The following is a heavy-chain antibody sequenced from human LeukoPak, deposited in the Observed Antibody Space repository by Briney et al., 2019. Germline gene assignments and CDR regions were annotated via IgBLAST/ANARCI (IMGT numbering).Heavy chain of an antibody. CDR1: GYTFTGYY. Sequence: GASVKVSCKASGYTFTGYYMHWVRQAPGQGLEWMGRINPNSGGTNYAQKFQGRVTMTRDTSISIAYMELSRLRSDDTAVYYCARGYCSGGSCYQDYWGQGTLVTVSS. V-gene: IGHV1-2*06. CDR2: INPNSGGT. J-gene: IGHJ4*02. CDR3: ARGYCSGGSCYQDY. D-gene: IGHD2-15*01.